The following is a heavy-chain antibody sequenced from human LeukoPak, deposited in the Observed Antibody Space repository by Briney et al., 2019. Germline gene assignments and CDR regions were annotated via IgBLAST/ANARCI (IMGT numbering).Heavy chain of an antibody. CDR3: ARGRASAFDV. J-gene: IGHJ3*01. D-gene: IGHD6-25*01. CDR1: GDSVSSNSVA. V-gene: IGHV6-1*01. CDR2: TYYTSKWNT. Sequence: TSQTLSLTCAISGDSVSSNSVAWNWVRQSPSRGLEWLGRTYYTSKWNTDYAVSVKSRIVVNPDTSKNQFSLQLNSVTSEDTAVYYCARGRASAFDVWGQGTMVTVSS.